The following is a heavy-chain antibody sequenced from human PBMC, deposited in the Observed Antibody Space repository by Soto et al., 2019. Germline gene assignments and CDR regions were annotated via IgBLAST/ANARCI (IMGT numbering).Heavy chain of an antibody. J-gene: IGHJ5*02. Sequence: QVQLVQSGAEVKKPGASVKVSCKASGYTFTSYGISWVRQAPGQGLEWVAVISYDGSNKYYADSVKGRFTISRDNSKTTLYLQMNSLRAEDTAVYYCARDRGITIVGVVESGGWFDPWGQGTLVTVSS. D-gene: IGHD3-3*01. CDR3: ARDRGITIVGVVESGGWFDP. CDR1: GYTFTSYG. V-gene: IGHV3-30*16. CDR2: ISYDGSNK.